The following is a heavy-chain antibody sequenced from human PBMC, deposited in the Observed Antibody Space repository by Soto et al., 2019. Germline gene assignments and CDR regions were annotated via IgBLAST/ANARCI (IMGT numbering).Heavy chain of an antibody. Sequence: QVQLVESGGGVVQPGRCLRLSCAASGFTFSSYGMPWVRQAPGKGLEWVAVIWYDGSNKYYADSVKGRFTISRDNSKNTLYLQMNSLRAEDTAVYYCARSWIQLWIDYWGQGTLVTVSS. CDR2: IWYDGSNK. J-gene: IGHJ4*02. D-gene: IGHD5-18*01. CDR1: GFTFSSYG. V-gene: IGHV3-33*01. CDR3: ARSWIQLWIDY.